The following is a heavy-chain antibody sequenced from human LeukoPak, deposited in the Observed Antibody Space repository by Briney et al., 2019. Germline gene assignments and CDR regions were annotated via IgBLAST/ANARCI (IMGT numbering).Heavy chain of an antibody. Sequence: ASVKVSCKASGYTFTSYGIGWVRQAPGQGLEWMGWISGYNGNTNYAQELQGRVTMTTDTSTTTAYMELRSLGSDDTAVYYCARVRATRFDYWGQGTLVTVSS. V-gene: IGHV1-18*04. CDR1: GYTFTSYG. D-gene: IGHD5-12*01. J-gene: IGHJ4*02. CDR3: ARVRATRFDY. CDR2: ISGYNGNT.